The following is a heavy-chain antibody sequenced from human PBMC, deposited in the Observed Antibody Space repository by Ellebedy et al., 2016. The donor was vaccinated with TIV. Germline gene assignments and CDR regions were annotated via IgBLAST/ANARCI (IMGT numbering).Heavy chain of an antibody. Sequence: PGGSLRLSCAASGFAVNSSYIPWALPAPAKWLDLVSVIFTCDITSYAYSVKGRFTISRDNAKNTLYLQMNSLRAEDTEVYYCARAYGGYNPLDYWGQGTLVTVSS. J-gene: IGHJ4*02. V-gene: IGHV3-53*01. D-gene: IGHD5-24*01. CDR1: GFAVNSSY. CDR2: IFTCDIT. CDR3: ARAYGGYNPLDY.